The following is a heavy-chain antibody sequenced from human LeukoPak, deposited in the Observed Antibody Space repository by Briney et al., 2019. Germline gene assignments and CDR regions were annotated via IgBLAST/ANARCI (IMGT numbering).Heavy chain of an antibody. Sequence: GSSVKVSCKASGCTFSSYAISWVRQAPGQGLEWMGRIIPIFGTANYAQKFQGRVTITADKSTSTAYMQLSSLRSEDTAVYYCARDLAYCGGDCYPGGDYWGQGTLVTASS. CDR1: GCTFSSYA. V-gene: IGHV1-69*06. J-gene: IGHJ4*02. CDR2: IIPIFGTA. CDR3: ARDLAYCGGDCYPGGDY. D-gene: IGHD2-21*02.